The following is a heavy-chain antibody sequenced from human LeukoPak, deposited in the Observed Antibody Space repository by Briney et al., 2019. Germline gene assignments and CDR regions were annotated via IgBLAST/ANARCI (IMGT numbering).Heavy chain of an antibody. V-gene: IGHV4-38-2*01. D-gene: IGHD6-19*01. CDR2: IYHTGST. Sequence: SETLTLTCGVSGYSISRGYYWGWIRQPPGNGLEWIGDIYHTGSTYYNPSLRSRVTISVDTSKNQFFLKLTSVTAADTAVYYCARGLEGYSAGWSRFFEYWGQGTLATVSS. CDR1: GYSISRGYY. J-gene: IGHJ4*02. CDR3: ARGLEGYSAGWSRFFEY.